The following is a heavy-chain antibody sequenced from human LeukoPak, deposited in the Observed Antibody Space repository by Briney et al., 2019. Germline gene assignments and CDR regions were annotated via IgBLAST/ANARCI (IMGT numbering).Heavy chain of an antibody. CDR1: GGSISSYY. V-gene: IGHV4-59*01. J-gene: IGHJ4*01. CDR3: ARALRGYSYLFDY. Sequence: SETLSLTRTVSGGSISSYYWNWIRQPPGKGLEWIGYIYYSGSTNYNPSLKSRVTISVDTSKSQFSLKLRSVTTADTAVYYCARALRGYSYLFDYWGRGTLVTVSS. CDR2: IYYSGST. D-gene: IGHD5-18*01.